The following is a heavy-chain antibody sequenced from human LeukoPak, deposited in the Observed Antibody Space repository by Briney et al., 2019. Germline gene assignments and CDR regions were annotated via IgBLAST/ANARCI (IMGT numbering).Heavy chain of an antibody. CDR2: ISSNGGST. J-gene: IGHJ4*02. D-gene: IGHD2/OR15-2a*01. CDR1: GFTFSSYA. CDR3: AREGSLLADY. Sequence: GGSLRLSCAVSGFTFSSYAMHWVRQAPGKGLEYVSAISSNGGSTYYANSVKGRFTISRDNSKNTLYLQMGSLRAEDMAVYYCAREGSLLADYWGQGTLVTVSS. V-gene: IGHV3-64*01.